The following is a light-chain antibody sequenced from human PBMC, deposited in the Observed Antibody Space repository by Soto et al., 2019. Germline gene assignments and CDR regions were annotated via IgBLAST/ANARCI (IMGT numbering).Light chain of an antibody. V-gene: IGLV2-14*01. CDR2: DVS. J-gene: IGLJ1*01. CDR3: SSYTGSSTLYV. CDR1: SSDVGGYNY. Sequence: QSVLTQPASVSGSPGQSITISCTGTSSDVGGYNYVSWYQQHPDKAPKLMIYDVSNRPSGVSNRFSGSKSGNTASLTISGLQAEDEADYYCSSYTGSSTLYVFGTGTKATVL.